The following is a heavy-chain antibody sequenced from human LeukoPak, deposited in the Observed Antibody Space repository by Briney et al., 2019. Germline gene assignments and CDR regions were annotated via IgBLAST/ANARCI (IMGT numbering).Heavy chain of an antibody. CDR3: ARVACFGDGCYKH. D-gene: IGHD2-21*01. Sequence: SETLSFTCSATGDSVTSYYYSWIRQPPGKGLNWMGNVTYDGTTNYTPSSRSRFIMEVTPPKNNIPLRLPPGPPADTPAFSCARVACFGDGCYKHWGQGTRVTVSS. CDR2: VTYDGTT. CDR1: GDSVTSYY. J-gene: IGHJ1*01. V-gene: IGHV4-59*02.